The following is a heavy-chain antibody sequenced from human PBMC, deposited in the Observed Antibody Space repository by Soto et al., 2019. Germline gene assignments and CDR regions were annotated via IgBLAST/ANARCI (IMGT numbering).Heavy chain of an antibody. V-gene: IGHV2-5*02. Sequence: QITLKESGPTLVKPTQTLTLTGTFSGFSVSTSGVGVAWIRQPPGKALEWLAFIYWDDDKRYCPFLQSRGTITKDTSKHQVFPTITNMDPVDTATYYCPPKGGGGAGMDVWGQRTPVTVSS. CDR3: PPKGGGGAGMDV. CDR1: GFSVSTSGVG. J-gene: IGHJ6*02. CDR2: IYWDDDK. D-gene: IGHD2-21*01.